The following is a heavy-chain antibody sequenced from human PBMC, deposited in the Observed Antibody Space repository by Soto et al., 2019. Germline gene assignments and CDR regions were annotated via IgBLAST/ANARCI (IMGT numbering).Heavy chain of an antibody. Sequence: GGSLRLSCAASGFTFSSYWMSWVRQAPGKGLEWVANIKQDGSEKYYVDSVKGRFTISRDNAKNSLYLQMNSLRAEDTAVYYCAREEYDFWSGYYDDYWGQGTLVTVSS. J-gene: IGHJ4*02. D-gene: IGHD3-3*01. V-gene: IGHV3-7*01. CDR1: GFTFSSYW. CDR3: AREEYDFWSGYYDDY. CDR2: IKQDGSEK.